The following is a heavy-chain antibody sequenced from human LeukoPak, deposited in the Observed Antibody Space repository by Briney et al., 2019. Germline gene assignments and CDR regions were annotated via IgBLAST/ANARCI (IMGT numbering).Heavy chain of an antibody. J-gene: IGHJ3*02. V-gene: IGHV4-39*01. D-gene: IGHD6-13*01. CDR2: IYYSGST. CDR1: GGSISSSTYY. CDR3: ARPLSGSSSWHGDAFDI. Sequence: SETLSLTCTGSGGSISSSTYYWGWIRQPPEKGLEWIGSIYYSGSTYYNASLKSRVTISADTSKNQFSLKLSSVTAADTAVYYCARPLSGSSSWHGDAFDIWGQGTMVTVSS.